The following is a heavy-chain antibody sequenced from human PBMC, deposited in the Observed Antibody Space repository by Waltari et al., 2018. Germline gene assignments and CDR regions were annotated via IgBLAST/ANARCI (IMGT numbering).Heavy chain of an antibody. Sequence: EVQLLQSGAELVKPGTTVKISCKVSGYSFSDYYIHWVQQAPGKGLQWMGLIDHEDGETIYADNLRDTLTLTADTSTNTAYLELNNVSSQDTAVFYCATALGDNISASRAFEIWGQGTMITVAS. J-gene: IGHJ3*02. D-gene: IGHD1-20*01. V-gene: IGHV1-69-2*01. CDR3: ATALGDNISASRAFEI. CDR2: IDHEDGET. CDR1: GYSFSDYY.